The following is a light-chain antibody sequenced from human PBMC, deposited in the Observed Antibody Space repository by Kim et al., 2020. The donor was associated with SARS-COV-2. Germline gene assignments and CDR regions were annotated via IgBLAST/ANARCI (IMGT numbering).Light chain of an antibody. CDR1: QNINNL. CDR2: EAS. CDR3: QQHQKLPRT. V-gene: IGKV1-33*01. J-gene: IGKJ4*01. Sequence: ASVGDRVTNTCQTSQNINNLLSWDRHKPRKAPELLLYEASNIQTGVPFRLRVSRSGTHFTFSVTGPQPEDFSPSYSQQHQKLPRTFGGGTKVDSK.